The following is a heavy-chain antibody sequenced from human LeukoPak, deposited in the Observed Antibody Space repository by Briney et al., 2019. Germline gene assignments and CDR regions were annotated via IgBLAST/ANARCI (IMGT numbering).Heavy chain of an antibody. Sequence: ASVRVSCKASGYAFTSYGIGWVRQAPGQGLEWMGWISGHTGNTRYAQRFQDRVTMTTDISTTTAYLDLRSLRFDDTAVYYCARDVRRLQLSTYFFDFWGQGTLVSVSS. D-gene: IGHD4-17*01. CDR3: ARDVRRLQLSTYFFDF. J-gene: IGHJ4*02. CDR1: GYAFTSYG. CDR2: ISGHTGNT. V-gene: IGHV1-18*01.